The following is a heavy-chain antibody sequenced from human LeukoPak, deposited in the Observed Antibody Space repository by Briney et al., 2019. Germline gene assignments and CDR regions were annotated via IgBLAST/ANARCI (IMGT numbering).Heavy chain of an antibody. D-gene: IGHD3-10*01. V-gene: IGHV1-69*13. CDR3: ARSVVRGVIISPDYYYGMDV. CDR2: IIPIFGTA. CDR1: GGTFSSYA. Sequence: SVKVSCKASGGTFSSYAISWVRQAPGQGLEWMGGIIPIFGTANYAQKFQGRVTITADESTSTAYIELSSLRSEDTAVYYCARSVVRGVIISPDYYYGMDVWGQGTTVTVSS. J-gene: IGHJ6*02.